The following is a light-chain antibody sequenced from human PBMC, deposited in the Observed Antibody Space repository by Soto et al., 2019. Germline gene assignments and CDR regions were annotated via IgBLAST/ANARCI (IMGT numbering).Light chain of an antibody. CDR2: DVN. Sequence: QSALTQPASVSGSPGQSITISCTGTISDIGGYNFISWYQHHPGKAPTLVIYDVNNPPSGISYRFSGSKSGNTASLPISGLQAEDEADYYCAPHSSTTPLVFGGGTKVTVL. V-gene: IGLV2-14*01. CDR1: ISDIGGYNF. J-gene: IGLJ2*01. CDR3: APHSSTTPLV.